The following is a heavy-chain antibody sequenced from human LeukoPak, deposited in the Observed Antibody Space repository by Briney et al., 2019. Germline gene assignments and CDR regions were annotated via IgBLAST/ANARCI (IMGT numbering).Heavy chain of an antibody. J-gene: IGHJ4*02. Sequence: PSETLSLTCTVSGGSITTSSYYWGWIRQPPGKGLEWIGTIYYSGSTYYNPSLKSRVTISVDTSRNQFSLKLRSVTAADTAVYYCARSDTHYYGSSGYFDYWGQGTLVTVSS. D-gene: IGHD3-22*01. V-gene: IGHV4-39*01. CDR1: GGSITTSSYY. CDR3: ARSDTHYYGSSGYFDY. CDR2: IYYSGST.